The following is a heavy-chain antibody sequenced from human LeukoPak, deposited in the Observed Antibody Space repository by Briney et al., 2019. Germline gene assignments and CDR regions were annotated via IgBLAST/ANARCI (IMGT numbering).Heavy chain of an antibody. Sequence: GSLRLSCAASGFTFSSYGMHWVRQAPGKGLEWIGEINHSGSTNYNPSLKSRVTISVDTSKNQFSLKLSSVTAADTAVYYCARSSKYFWSGNNEYNWFDPWGQGTLVTVSS. CDR2: INHSGST. CDR1: GFTFSSYG. CDR3: ARSSKYFWSGNNEYNWFDP. V-gene: IGHV4-34*01. J-gene: IGHJ5*02. D-gene: IGHD3-3*01.